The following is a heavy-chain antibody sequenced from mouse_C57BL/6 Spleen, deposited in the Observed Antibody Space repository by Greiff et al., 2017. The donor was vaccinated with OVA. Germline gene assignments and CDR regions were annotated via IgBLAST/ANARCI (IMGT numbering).Heavy chain of an antibody. V-gene: IGHV1-50*01. CDR1: GYTFTSYW. D-gene: IGHD2-5*01. Sequence: QVQLQQPGAELVKPGASVKLSCKASGYTFTSYWMQWVKQRPGQGLEWIGEIDPSDSYTNYNQTFKSKATLTVDTSSSPAYMQLSSLTSEDSAVYYCARENYSKYFDYWGQGTTLTVSS. J-gene: IGHJ2*01. CDR2: IDPSDSYT. CDR3: ARENYSKYFDY.